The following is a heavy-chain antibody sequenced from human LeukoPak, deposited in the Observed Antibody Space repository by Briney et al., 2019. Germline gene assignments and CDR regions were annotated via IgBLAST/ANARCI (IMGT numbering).Heavy chain of an antibody. CDR1: GGSFSGYY. D-gene: IGHD3-22*01. CDR3: ARGVGQRNYYDSSGYYFPYKGRGDRGYFDY. Sequence: PSETLSLTCAVYGGSFSGYYWSWIRQPPGKGLEWIGEINHSGSTNYNPSLKSRVTISVDTSKNQFSLKLSSVTAADTAVYYCARGVGQRNYYDSSGYYFPYKGRGDRGYFDYWGQGTLVTVSS. CDR2: INHSGST. V-gene: IGHV4-34*01. J-gene: IGHJ4*02.